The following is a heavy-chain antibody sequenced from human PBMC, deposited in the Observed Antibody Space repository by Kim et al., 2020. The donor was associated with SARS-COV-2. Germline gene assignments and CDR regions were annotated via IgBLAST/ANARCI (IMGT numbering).Heavy chain of an antibody. CDR3: ARGADGHYGMDV. CDR1: GFTFSSYD. CDR2: IGTAGDT. J-gene: IGHJ6*02. Sequence: GGSLRLSCAASGFTFSSYDMHWVRQATGKGLEWVSAIGTAGDTYYPGSVKGRFTISRENAKNSLYLQMNSLRAGDTAVYYCARGADGHYGMDVWGQGTTVTVSS. V-gene: IGHV3-13*04.